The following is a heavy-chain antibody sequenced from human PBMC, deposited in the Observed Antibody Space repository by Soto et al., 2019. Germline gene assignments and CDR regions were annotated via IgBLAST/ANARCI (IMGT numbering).Heavy chain of an antibody. CDR2: VYYSGST. Sequence: SETLSLTCTFSVGSVSSGSYYCNWIRQPPGKGLEWIGYVYYSGSTNYNPSLKSRVTISVDTSKNQFSLKLSSVTAADTAVYYCAREGGRGHFEYWGQGTLVTVSS. CDR3: AREGGRGHFEY. CDR1: VGSVSSGSYY. D-gene: IGHD3-10*01. V-gene: IGHV4-61*01. J-gene: IGHJ4*02.